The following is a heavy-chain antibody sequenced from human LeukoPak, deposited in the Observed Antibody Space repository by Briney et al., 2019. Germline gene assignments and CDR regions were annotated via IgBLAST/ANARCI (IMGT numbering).Heavy chain of an antibody. CDR2: IYHSGST. D-gene: IGHD3-10*01. J-gene: IGHJ5*02. CDR1: GYSITSGYY. CDR3: ARDSISVGYCGSGPLIGGWFDP. Sequence: PSETLSLTCTVSGYSITSGYYWGWIRQPPGKGLEWIGSIYHSGSTYYNPSLKSRVTISVDTSKNQFSLKLSSVTAADTAVYYCARDSISVGYCGSGPLIGGWFDPWGQGTLVTVSS. V-gene: IGHV4-38-2*02.